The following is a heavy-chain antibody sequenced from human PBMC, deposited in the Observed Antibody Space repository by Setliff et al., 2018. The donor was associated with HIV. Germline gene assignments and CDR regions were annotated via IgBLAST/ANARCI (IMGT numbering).Heavy chain of an antibody. D-gene: IGHD3-16*01. J-gene: IGHJ6*03. Sequence: SETLSLTCAVYGGSFSGYYWSWIRQFPGKGLEWIGEINHSGSTNDNPSLKSRVTILGDTSKNQFSLKLSSVTAADTAVYYCASNQHDWGYYYYYMDVWGKGTTVTVSS. CDR1: GGSFSGYY. CDR3: ASNQHDWGYYYYYMDV. CDR2: INHSGST. V-gene: IGHV4-34*01.